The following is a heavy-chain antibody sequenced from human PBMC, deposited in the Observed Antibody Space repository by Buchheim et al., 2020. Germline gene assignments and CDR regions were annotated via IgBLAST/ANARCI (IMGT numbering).Heavy chain of an antibody. CDR3: AKMNNIVRFDY. CDR2: ITGDGAYR. CDR1: GLTFSNSA. V-gene: IGHV3-23*01. Sequence: EVQLLESGGGLVQPGGSLRLSCAASGLTFSNSAMSWVRQAPGKGLEWVSAITGDGAYRFHADSVKGRFTISRDNSKDTLYLQMNSLRADDTAVYYCAKMNNIVRFDYWGQGTL. D-gene: IGHD2-21*01. J-gene: IGHJ4*02.